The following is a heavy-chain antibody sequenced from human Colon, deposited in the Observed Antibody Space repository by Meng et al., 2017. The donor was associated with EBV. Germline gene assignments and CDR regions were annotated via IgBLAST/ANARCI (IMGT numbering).Heavy chain of an antibody. CDR2: ISGDGTIT. V-gene: IGHV3-74*01. CDR3: VRDDDTLKWTGPHFDS. J-gene: IGHJ4*02. Sequence: EVQLVQSXXGLVQPGGSLILSCAASGFTFNKYWIQWVRQVPGKGLVWVSRISGDGTITTYADSVKGRFTISRDNAKNTLYLQMNSPRVEDTGVYYCVRDDDTLKWTGPHFDSWGQGALVTVSS. D-gene: IGHD1-1*01. CDR1: GFTFNKYW.